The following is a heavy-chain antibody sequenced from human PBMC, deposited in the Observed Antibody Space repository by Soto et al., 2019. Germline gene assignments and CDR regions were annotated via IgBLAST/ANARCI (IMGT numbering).Heavy chain of an antibody. CDR2: VYQSGIT. V-gene: IGHV4-59*02. CDR1: GASVSSYS. J-gene: IGHJ5*02. CDR3: SRNYGLGLRFDP. D-gene: IGHD3-10*01. Sequence: QVKLQESGPGLLKPSETLSLICRVSGASVSSYSWSWIRQPPGRGLEWIGYVYQSGITNYSPSLKSRVTISRDVSRNQISLRMASVTAADTAVYYCSRNYGLGLRFDPWGQGTLVAVSS.